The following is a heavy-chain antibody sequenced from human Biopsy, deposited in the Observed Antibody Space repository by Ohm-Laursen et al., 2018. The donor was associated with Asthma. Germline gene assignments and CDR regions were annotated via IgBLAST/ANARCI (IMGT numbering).Heavy chain of an antibody. CDR1: GYTFINCA. CDR3: ARTYYDFLTGQVNDAFAL. Sequence: GASVKVSCKASGYTFINCAIHWVRQAPGQRLEWMGWINAGNGNTKYSQKFQGRVTITRDTSASTAYMELSSLRSEDTAMYYCARTYYDFLTGQVNDAFALWGQGTMVTVSS. CDR2: INAGNGNT. J-gene: IGHJ3*01. D-gene: IGHD3-9*01. V-gene: IGHV1-3*01.